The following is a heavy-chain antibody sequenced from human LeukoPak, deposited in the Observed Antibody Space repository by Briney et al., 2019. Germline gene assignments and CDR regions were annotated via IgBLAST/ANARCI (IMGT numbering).Heavy chain of an antibody. J-gene: IGHJ4*02. V-gene: IGHV3-30*18. CDR1: GFTFSSYG. CDR3: AKEGNYQLLFVY. CDR2: ISYDGSNK. D-gene: IGHD2-2*01. Sequence: PGGSLRLSCAASGFTFSSYGMHWVRQAPGKGLEWVAVISYDGSNKYYADPVKGRFTISRDNSKNTLYLQMNSLRAEDTAVYYCAKEGNYQLLFVYWGQGTLVTVSS.